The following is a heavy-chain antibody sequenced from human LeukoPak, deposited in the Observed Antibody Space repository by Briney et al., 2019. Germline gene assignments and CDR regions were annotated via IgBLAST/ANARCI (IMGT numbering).Heavy chain of an antibody. CDR2: INHSGST. CDR3: ARSNWGTRDDFDY. Sequence: SETLSLTCAVYGGSFSGYYWSWIRQPPGKGLEWIGEINHSGSTNYNPSLKSRVTISVDTSKNQFSLKLSSVTAADTAVYYCARSNWGTRDDFDYWGQGTLVTVSS. V-gene: IGHV4-34*01. D-gene: IGHD7-27*01. CDR1: GGSFSGYY. J-gene: IGHJ4*02.